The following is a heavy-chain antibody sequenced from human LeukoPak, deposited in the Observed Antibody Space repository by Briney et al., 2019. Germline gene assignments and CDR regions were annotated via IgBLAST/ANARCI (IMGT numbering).Heavy chain of an antibody. D-gene: IGHD2-2*01. Sequence: GGSLRLSCAASGFTFSSYSMNWVRQAPAKGLEWVSSISSSSSYIYYADSVKGRFTISRDNAKNSLYLQMNSLRAEDTAVYYCARSPIVVVPAASLSGKNWFDPWGQGTLVTVSS. V-gene: IGHV3-21*01. CDR3: ARSPIVVVPAASLSGKNWFDP. CDR1: GFTFSSYS. CDR2: ISSSSSYI. J-gene: IGHJ5*02.